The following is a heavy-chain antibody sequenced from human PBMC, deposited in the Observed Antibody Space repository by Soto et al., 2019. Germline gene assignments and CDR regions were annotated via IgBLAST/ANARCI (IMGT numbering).Heavy chain of an antibody. Sequence: QVQLVQSGAEVKKPGSSVKVSCKASGATFSSYAISWVRQAPGQGLEWMGGIIPIFGTANYAQKFQGRVTITADESTSTAYMELSSLRSEDTAVYYCARDRVAATTNYYYYGMDVWGQGTTVTVSS. CDR3: ARDRVAATTNYYYYGMDV. CDR1: GATFSSYA. D-gene: IGHD5-12*01. V-gene: IGHV1-69*01. CDR2: IIPIFGTA. J-gene: IGHJ6*02.